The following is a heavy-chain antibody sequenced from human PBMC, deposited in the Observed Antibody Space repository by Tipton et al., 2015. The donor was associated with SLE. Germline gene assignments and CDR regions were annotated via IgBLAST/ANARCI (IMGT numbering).Heavy chain of an antibody. Sequence: LRLSCTVSGDSISSRSYHWGWIRQPPRKGLEWIGSIFYSGSTNYNPSLKSRVTISVDTSKNQFSLKLSSVTAADTAVYYCARHRVGATYYFDYWGQGTLVTVSS. CDR2: IFYSGST. CDR3: ARHRVGATYYFDY. D-gene: IGHD1-26*01. V-gene: IGHV4-39*01. CDR1: GDSISSRSYH. J-gene: IGHJ4*02.